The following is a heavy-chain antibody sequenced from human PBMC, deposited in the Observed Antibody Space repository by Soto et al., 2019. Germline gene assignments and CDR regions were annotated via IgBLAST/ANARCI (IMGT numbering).Heavy chain of an antibody. Sequence: PSETLCLPCTVSDGSISCVGYCWSWIRQHPGKGLEWIGYIYYSGSTYYNPSLKSRVTISVDTSKNQFSLKLSSVTAADTAVYYCARHNYGSSGTAVDVWGQGTTVTVSS. J-gene: IGHJ6*02. V-gene: IGHV4-31*03. D-gene: IGHD3-22*01. CDR1: DGSISCVGYC. CDR2: IYYSGST. CDR3: ARHNYGSSGTAVDV.